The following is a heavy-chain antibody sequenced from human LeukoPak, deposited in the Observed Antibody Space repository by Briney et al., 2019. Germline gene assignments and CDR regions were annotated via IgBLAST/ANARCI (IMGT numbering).Heavy chain of an antibody. J-gene: IGHJ4*02. CDR2: IYYSGST. Sequence: SETLSLTCAVYGGSFSGYYWSWIRQPPGKGLEWIGSIYYSGSTYYNPSLKSRVTISVDTSKNQFSLKLSSVTAADTAVYYCARTRGGSYQYYFDYWGQGTLVTVSS. CDR1: GGSFSGYY. CDR3: ARTRGGSYQYYFDY. V-gene: IGHV4-34*01. D-gene: IGHD1-26*01.